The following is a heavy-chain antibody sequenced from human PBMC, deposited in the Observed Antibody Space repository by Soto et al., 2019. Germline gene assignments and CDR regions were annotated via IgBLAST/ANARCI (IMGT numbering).Heavy chain of an antibody. CDR3: ARVSPDWNYGY. J-gene: IGHJ4*02. CDR2: MNPHSGNT. D-gene: IGHD1-7*01. CDR1: GYTFTSYD. V-gene: IGHV1-8*01. Sequence: QVQLVQSGAEVKKPGASVKVSCKASGYTFTSYDINWVLQATGQGLEWMGWMNPHSGNTGYAQKFQGRGTMTRNTSIRTAYMELSSLGSEDTAVYYCARVSPDWNYGYWGQGTLVTVSS.